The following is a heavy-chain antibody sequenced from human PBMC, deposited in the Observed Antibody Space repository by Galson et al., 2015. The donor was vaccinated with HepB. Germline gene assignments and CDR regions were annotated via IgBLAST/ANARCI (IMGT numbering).Heavy chain of an antibody. V-gene: IGHV1-69*04. D-gene: IGHD6-13*01. J-gene: IGHJ6*02. CDR1: GYTFTSYG. CDR2: IIPILGIA. Sequence: SVKVSCKASGYTFTSYGISWVRQAPGQGLEWMGRIIPILGIANYAQKFQGRVTITADKSTSTAYMELSSLRSEDTAVYYCARSGAAAGNYYYYGMDVWGQGTTVTVSS. CDR3: ARSGAAAGNYYYYGMDV.